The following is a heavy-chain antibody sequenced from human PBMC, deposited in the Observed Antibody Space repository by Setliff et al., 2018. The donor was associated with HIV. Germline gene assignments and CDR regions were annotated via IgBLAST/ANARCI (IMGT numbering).Heavy chain of an antibody. Sequence: SETLSLTCTVSGGSINSTSYYWNWIRQPPGKGLEWIGEINHSGSTNYNPSLKSRVTISVDTSKNHFSLKLRSVTAADTAVYYCAQLGMVDDFDYWGQGTLVTVSS. V-gene: IGHV4-61*03. CDR1: GGSINSTSYY. J-gene: IGHJ4*02. D-gene: IGHD1-1*01. CDR3: AQLGMVDDFDY. CDR2: INHSGST.